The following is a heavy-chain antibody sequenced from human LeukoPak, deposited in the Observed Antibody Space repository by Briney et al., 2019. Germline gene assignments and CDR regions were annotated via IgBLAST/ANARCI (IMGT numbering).Heavy chain of an antibody. J-gene: IGHJ4*02. Sequence: GGSLRLSCAVSGFTFSSYSMNWVRQAPGKVLEWVSSISSSSSYIYYADSVKGRFTISRDNAKNSLYLQMNSLRAEDTAVYYCARDGYPGTTNDYFDYWGQGTLVTVSS. CDR3: ARDGYPGTTNDYFDY. V-gene: IGHV3-21*01. CDR2: ISSSSSYI. D-gene: IGHD1-1*01. CDR1: GFTFSSYS.